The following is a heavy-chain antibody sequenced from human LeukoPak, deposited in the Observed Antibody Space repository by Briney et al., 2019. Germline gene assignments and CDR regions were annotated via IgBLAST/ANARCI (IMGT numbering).Heavy chain of an antibody. CDR3: GRDGRVGATPPI. CDR1: GGSVSSGAYY. V-gene: IGHV4-61*08. D-gene: IGHD1-26*01. Sequence: PSETLSPTCTVSGGSVSSGAYYWSWIRQPPGKGLEWIGCVFHTGSTNYNPSLKSRVNISLDTSKNQFSLKLSSVTAADTAVYYCGRDGRVGATPPIWGQGTMVIVSS. J-gene: IGHJ3*02. CDR2: VFHTGST.